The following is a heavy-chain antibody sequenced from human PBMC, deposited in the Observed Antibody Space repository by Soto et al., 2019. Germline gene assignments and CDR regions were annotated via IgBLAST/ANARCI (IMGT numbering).Heavy chain of an antibody. D-gene: IGHD5-18*01. V-gene: IGHV3-30-3*01. CDR1: GFTFSMYA. J-gene: IGHJ4*02. CDR3: ARVVRGYDYGSIDY. CDR2: IVYDGSKK. Sequence: PGGSLRLSCAVSGFTFSMYAMHWVRQAPGKGLEWVTVIVYDGSKKFYVDSVKGRFTISRDNSKNTLYLQMNSLRPEDTGIYYCARVVRGYDYGSIDYWGQGTLVTVSS.